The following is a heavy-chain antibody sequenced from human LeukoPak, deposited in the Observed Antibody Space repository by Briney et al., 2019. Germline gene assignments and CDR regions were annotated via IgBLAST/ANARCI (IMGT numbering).Heavy chain of an antibody. J-gene: IGHJ4*02. Sequence: SETLSLTCTVSGGSISSGGYYWSWIRQHPGKGLERIGYIYYSGSTYYNPSLKSRVTISVDTSKNQFSLKLSSVTAADTAVYYCAFHYGDYDYFDYWGQGTLVTVSS. V-gene: IGHV4-31*03. CDR2: IYYSGST. D-gene: IGHD4-17*01. CDR1: GGSISSGGYY. CDR3: AFHYGDYDYFDY.